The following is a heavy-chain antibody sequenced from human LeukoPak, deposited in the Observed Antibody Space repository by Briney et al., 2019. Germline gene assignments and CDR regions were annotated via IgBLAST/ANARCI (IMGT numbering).Heavy chain of an antibody. D-gene: IGHD5-12*01. Sequence: ASVKVSCKASGYTFTIYGISWVRQAPGQGLEWMGWISAYNGNTNYAQKLQGRVTMTTDTSTSTAYMELRTLRYDDTAVYYCARDWRGYSGYNYWGQGTLVTVSS. CDR2: ISAYNGNT. J-gene: IGHJ4*02. CDR3: ARDWRGYSGYNY. CDR1: GYTFTIYG. V-gene: IGHV1-18*01.